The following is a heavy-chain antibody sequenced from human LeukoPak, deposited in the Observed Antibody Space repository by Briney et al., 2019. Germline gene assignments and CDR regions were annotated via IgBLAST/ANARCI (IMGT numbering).Heavy chain of an antibody. CDR1: GYTFTGYY. CDR2: INPNSGGT. Sequence: ASVKVSCKASGYTFTGYYMHWVRQAPGQGLEWMGWINPNSGGTNYAQKFQGRVTMTRDTSISTAYMELSRLRSDDTAVYYCARDPRSVAGRSDYWGQGTLVTASS. CDR3: ARDPRSVAGRSDY. J-gene: IGHJ4*02. V-gene: IGHV1-2*02. D-gene: IGHD6-19*01.